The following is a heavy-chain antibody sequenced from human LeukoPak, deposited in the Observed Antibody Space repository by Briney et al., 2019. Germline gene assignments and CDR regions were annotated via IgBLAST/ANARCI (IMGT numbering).Heavy chain of an antibody. D-gene: IGHD2-2*01. V-gene: IGHV4-31*03. J-gene: IGHJ5*02. CDR1: GGSISSGSYY. CDR3: ARGVVVPAAIWFDP. CDR2: IYYSGST. Sequence: SETLSLTCTVSGGSISSGSYYWSWIRQHPGKGLEWIGYIYYSGSTYYNPSLKSRVTISVDTSKNQFSLKLSSVTAADTAVYYCARGVVVPAAIWFDPWGQGTLVTVSS.